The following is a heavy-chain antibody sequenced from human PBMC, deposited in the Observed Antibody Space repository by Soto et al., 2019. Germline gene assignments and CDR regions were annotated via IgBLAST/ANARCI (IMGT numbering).Heavy chain of an antibody. D-gene: IGHD3-16*02. CDR2: ISYDGSNK. V-gene: IGHV3-30-3*01. J-gene: IGHJ6*02. CDR3: ASIYDYVWGSYRPYYYYGMDV. Sequence: LRLSCAASGFTFSSYAMHWVRQAPGKGLEWVAVISYDGSNKYYADSVKGRFTISRDNSKNTLYLQMNSLRAEDTAVYYCASIYDYVWGSYRPYYYYGMDVWGQGTTVTVSS. CDR1: GFTFSSYA.